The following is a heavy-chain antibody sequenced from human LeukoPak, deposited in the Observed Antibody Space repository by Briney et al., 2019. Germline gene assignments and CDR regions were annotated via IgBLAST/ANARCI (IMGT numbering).Heavy chain of an antibody. CDR2: ISSSSSHT. CDR1: GFTFSSYS. J-gene: IGHJ4*02. Sequence: PGGSLRLSCAASGFTFSSYSMNWVRQAPGKGLEWVSSISSSSSHTYYADSLRGRFTISRDNAKNSLYLQMNSLRAEDTAVCHCARTSTGFDYWGQGTLVTVSS. D-gene: IGHD2-8*02. CDR3: ARTSTGFDY. V-gene: IGHV3-21*01.